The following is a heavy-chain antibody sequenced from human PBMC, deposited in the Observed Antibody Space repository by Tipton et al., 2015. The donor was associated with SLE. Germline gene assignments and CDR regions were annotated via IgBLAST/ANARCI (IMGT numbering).Heavy chain of an antibody. D-gene: IGHD5-12*01. CDR1: GGSVSSQY. V-gene: IGHV4-59*02. CDR2: IYHSGST. J-gene: IGHJ6*02. Sequence: TLSLTCTVSGGSVSSQYWSWIRQPPGKGLEWIGYIYHSGSTNYNPSLTSRVTISVDTSKNQFSLKLSSVTAADTAVYYCARDRRGYDWNYYYGMDVWGQGTTVTVSS. CDR3: ARDRRGYDWNYYYGMDV.